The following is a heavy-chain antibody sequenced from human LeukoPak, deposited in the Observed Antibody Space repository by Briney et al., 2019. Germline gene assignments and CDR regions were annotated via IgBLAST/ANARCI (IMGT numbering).Heavy chain of an antibody. D-gene: IGHD3-22*01. Sequence: GRSLRLSCAASGFTFSSYGMHWVRQAPGKGLEWVAVIWYDGNNKYYADSVKGRFTISRDNSKNTLYLQMNSLRDEDTAVYYCARDHSTDSTGYLDYWGQGTLVTVSS. CDR2: IWYDGNNK. CDR3: ARDHSTDSTGYLDY. J-gene: IGHJ4*02. V-gene: IGHV3-33*01. CDR1: GFTFSSYG.